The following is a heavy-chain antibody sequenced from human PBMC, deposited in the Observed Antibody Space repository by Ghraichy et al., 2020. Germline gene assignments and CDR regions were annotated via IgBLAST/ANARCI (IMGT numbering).Heavy chain of an antibody. D-gene: IGHD6-6*01. CDR1: GFTFSSYA. CDR3: AKDLDSSSLYYGMDV. J-gene: IGHJ6*02. CDR2: ISGSGGST. Sequence: GGSLRLSCAASGFTFSSYAMSWVRQAPGKGLEWVSAISGSGGSTYYADSVKGRFTISRDNSKNTLYLQMNSLRAEDTAVYYCAKDLDSSSLYYGMDVWGQGTTVTVSS. V-gene: IGHV3-23*01.